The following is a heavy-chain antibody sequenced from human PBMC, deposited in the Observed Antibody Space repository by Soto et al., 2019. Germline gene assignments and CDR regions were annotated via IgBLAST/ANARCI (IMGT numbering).Heavy chain of an antibody. D-gene: IGHD3-16*02. CDR3: ARLLLGDMITFGGVIVSGAFDI. CDR1: GGSISSYY. Sequence: SETLSLTCTVSGGSISSYYWSWIRQPPGKGLEWIGYIYYSGSTNYNPSLKSRVTISVDTSKNQFSLKLSSVTAADTAVYYCARLLLGDMITFGGVIVSGAFDIWGQGTMVTVSS. CDR2: IYYSGST. J-gene: IGHJ3*02. V-gene: IGHV4-59*08.